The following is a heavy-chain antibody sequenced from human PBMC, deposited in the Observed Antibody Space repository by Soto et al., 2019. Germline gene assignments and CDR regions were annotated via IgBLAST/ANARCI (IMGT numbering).Heavy chain of an antibody. CDR3: AKIVGTGYCSGGSCYPGIDY. Sequence: GGSLRLSCAASGFTFSSYAMSWVRQAPGKGLEWVSAISGSGGSTYYADSVKGRFTISRDNSKNTLYLQMNSLRAEDTAVYYCAKIVGTGYCSGGSCYPGIDYWGQGTLVTVSS. V-gene: IGHV3-23*01. J-gene: IGHJ4*02. D-gene: IGHD2-15*01. CDR1: GFTFSSYA. CDR2: ISGSGGST.